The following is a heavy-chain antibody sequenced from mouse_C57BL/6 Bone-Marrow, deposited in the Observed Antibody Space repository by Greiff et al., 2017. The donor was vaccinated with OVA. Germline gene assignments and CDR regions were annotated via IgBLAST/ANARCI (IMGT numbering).Heavy chain of an antibody. CDR1: GFNIKDDY. J-gene: IGHJ2*01. Sequence: VQLQQSGAELVRPGASVKLSCTASGFNIKDDYMHWVKERPEQGLEWIGWIEPENGDTEYASKFQGKATITADKSSKTFYLQLSSLTSADTAVYYCTTDRYWGQGTTLTVSS. CDR3: TTDRY. CDR2: IEPENGDT. V-gene: IGHV14-4*01.